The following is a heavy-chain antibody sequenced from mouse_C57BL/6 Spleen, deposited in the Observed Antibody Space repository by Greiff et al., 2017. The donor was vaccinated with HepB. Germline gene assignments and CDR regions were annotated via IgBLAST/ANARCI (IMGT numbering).Heavy chain of an antibody. CDR1: GYTFTEYT. Sequence: VQGVESGAELVKPGASVKLSCKASGYTFTEYTIHWVKQRSGEGLEWIGWFYPGSGSIKYNEKFKDKATLTADKSASTVYMERSRLTSEDSAVYFSARHEGALTGAFAYWGQGTLVTVSA. CDR3: ARHEGALTGAFAY. J-gene: IGHJ3*01. CDR2: FYPGSGSI. D-gene: IGHD4-1*01. V-gene: IGHV1-62-2*01.